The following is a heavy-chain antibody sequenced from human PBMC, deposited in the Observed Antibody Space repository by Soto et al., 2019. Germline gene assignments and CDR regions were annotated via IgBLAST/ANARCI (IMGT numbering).Heavy chain of an antibody. D-gene: IGHD3-10*01. CDR3: AKGSFGFDY. J-gene: IGHJ4*02. CDR2: ISKSGDST. Sequence: GGSLRLSCAASGVTFTSYAMTWVRQVPGEGLQWVSSISKSGDSTYYADSVKGRFTTSRDNSKNTLYLQTNSLRAEDTAIYYCAKGSFGFDYWRQGTLVTVSS. V-gene: IGHV3-23*01. CDR1: GVTFTSYA.